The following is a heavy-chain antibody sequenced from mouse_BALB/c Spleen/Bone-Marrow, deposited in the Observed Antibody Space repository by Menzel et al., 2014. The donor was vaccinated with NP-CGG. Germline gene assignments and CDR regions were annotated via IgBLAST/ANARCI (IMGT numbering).Heavy chain of an antibody. Sequence: VKLVESGPGLVSPSQSLSITCTVSGFSLTSYGVHWVRQPPGKGLEWLGVIWAGGSTNYNSALMSRLSISKDNSKGQVFLKMNSLQTDDTAMYYCAREGLLLYRGFAYWGQGTLVTVSA. D-gene: IGHD2-10*01. J-gene: IGHJ3*01. CDR3: AREGLLLYRGFAY. CDR2: IWAGGST. V-gene: IGHV2-9*02. CDR1: GFSLTSYG.